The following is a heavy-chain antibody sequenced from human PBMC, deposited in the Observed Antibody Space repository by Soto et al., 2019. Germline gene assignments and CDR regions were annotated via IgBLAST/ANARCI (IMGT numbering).Heavy chain of an antibody. V-gene: IGHV3-11*06. J-gene: IGHJ5*02. CDR2: ISSSSSYT. CDR1: GFTFSDYY. D-gene: IGHD1-26*01. Sequence: QVQLVESGGGLVKPGGSLRLSSAASGFTFSDYYMSWIRQAPGKGLEWVSYISSSSSYTNYADSVKGRFTISRDNAKNSLYLQMNSLRAEDTAVYYCAREPIVGATIDWFDPWGQGTLVTVSS. CDR3: AREPIVGATIDWFDP.